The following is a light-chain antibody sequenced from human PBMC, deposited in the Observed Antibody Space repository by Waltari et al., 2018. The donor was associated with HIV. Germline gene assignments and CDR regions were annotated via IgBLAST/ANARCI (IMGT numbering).Light chain of an antibody. CDR2: GAS. V-gene: IGKV3-20*01. CDR1: QTISNNY. J-gene: IGKJ5*01. Sequence: EIVLTQSPATLSLSPGERATLSCRASQTISNNYLVWYQQKPGRAPRLLISGASNRATGIPDRFSGSGSGTDFTLTITRLEPEDSAVYYCQQYHNTPFTFGQGTRLEIK. CDR3: QQYHNTPFT.